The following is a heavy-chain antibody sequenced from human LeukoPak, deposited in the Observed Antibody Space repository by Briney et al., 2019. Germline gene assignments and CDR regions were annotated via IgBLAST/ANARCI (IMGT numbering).Heavy chain of an antibody. Sequence: GGSLRLSCAASGFTLSGYWMHWVRQVPGKGLVWVSRINSDGSSTSYADSVKGRFTISRDNAKNTLYLRMNSLRAEDTAVYYCARGESGGLDWGQGTLVTVSS. J-gene: IGHJ4*02. D-gene: IGHD3-10*01. CDR2: INSDGSST. CDR3: ARGESGGLD. V-gene: IGHV3-74*01. CDR1: GFTLSGYW.